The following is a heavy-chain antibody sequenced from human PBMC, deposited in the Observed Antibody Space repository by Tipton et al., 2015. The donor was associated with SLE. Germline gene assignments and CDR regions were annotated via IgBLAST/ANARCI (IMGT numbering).Heavy chain of an antibody. V-gene: IGHV4-61*02. D-gene: IGHD3-16*01. CDR2: IYTSGST. Sequence: TLSLTCTVSGGSISSGSYYWSWIRQPARKGLEWIGRIYTSGSTNYNPSLKSRVTISVDTSKNQFSLKLSSVTAADTAVYYCASGYVPHWFDPWGQGTLVTVSS. CDR3: ASGYVPHWFDP. CDR1: GGSISSGSYY. J-gene: IGHJ5*02.